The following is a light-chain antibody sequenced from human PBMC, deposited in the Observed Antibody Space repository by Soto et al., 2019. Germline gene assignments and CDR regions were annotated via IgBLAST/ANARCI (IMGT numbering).Light chain of an antibody. CDR3: QHYGSSHPYT. CDR1: QSVSSSY. J-gene: IGKJ3*01. CDR2: GAS. Sequence: EIVLTQSPGTLSLSPGERATLSCRARQSVSSSYLAWYQHKPGQAPRLLIYGASSRATGIPDRFSGSGSGRDFTLTISRLEPEDFAVYYCQHYGSSHPYTFGPGTKVDIK. V-gene: IGKV3-20*01.